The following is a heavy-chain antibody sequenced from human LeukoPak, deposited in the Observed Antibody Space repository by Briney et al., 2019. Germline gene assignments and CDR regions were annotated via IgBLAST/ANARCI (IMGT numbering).Heavy chain of an antibody. CDR1: GFTFDRFG. D-gene: IGHD6-19*01. J-gene: IGHJ4*02. Sequence: GGSLRLSCVASGFTFDRFGMHWVRQAPGKGLEWVAVISFHGSQEDYADSVKGRFTISRDNSKNTLYLQMNSLRAEDTAVYYCAKSGSGWLGFHFFDYWGQGTLVTVSS. V-gene: IGHV3-30*18. CDR2: ISFHGSQE. CDR3: AKSGSGWLGFHFFDY.